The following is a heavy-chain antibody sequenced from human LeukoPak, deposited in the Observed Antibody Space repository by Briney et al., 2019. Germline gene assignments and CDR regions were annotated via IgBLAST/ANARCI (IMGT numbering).Heavy chain of an antibody. D-gene: IGHD3-16*01. V-gene: IGHV3-23*01. CDR3: AKNDGHVDY. J-gene: IGHJ4*02. CDR1: GFTFSSYA. Sequence: PGGSLSLSCAASGFTFSSYAMSWVRQAPGKGLEWVSAISGSGGSTCHADSVKGRFTISRDNSKNTVYLQMNSLRAEDTAVYYCAKNDGHVDYWGQGTLVTVSS. CDR2: ISGSGGST.